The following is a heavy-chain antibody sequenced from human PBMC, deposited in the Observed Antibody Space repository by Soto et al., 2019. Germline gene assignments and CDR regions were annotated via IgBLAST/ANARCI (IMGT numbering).Heavy chain of an antibody. J-gene: IGHJ6*02. V-gene: IGHV3-30-3*01. Sequence: QVQLVESGGGVVVPGRSLRLSCAASGFTFSTYAMHWVRQAPGKGLEWVAVISYDGSNKYYADSVKGRFTITRDNSRNPHYLEMNSLSAEDTSEYSAVRDAGENYNYGIDVWGRGTAVTV. CDR2: ISYDGSNK. CDR1: GFTFSTYA. CDR3: VRDAGENYNYGIDV.